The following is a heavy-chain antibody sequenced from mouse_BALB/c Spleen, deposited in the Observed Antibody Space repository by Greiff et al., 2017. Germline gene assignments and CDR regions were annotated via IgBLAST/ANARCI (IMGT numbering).Heavy chain of an antibody. Sequence: VQLQQSGAELVRPGALVKLSCKASGFNIKDYYMHWVKQRPEQGLEWIGWIDPENGNTIYDPKFQGKASITADTSSNTAYLQLSSLTSEDTAVYYCAKWLLTGYYFDYWGQGTTLTDSS. J-gene: IGHJ2*01. CDR2: IDPENGNT. V-gene: IGHV14-1*02. CDR3: AKWLLTGYYFDY. D-gene: IGHD2-3*01. CDR1: GFNIKDYY.